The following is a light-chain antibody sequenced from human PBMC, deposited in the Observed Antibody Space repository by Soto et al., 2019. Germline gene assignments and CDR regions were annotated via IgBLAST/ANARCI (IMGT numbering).Light chain of an antibody. Sequence: DIQMTQSPPTLSASVGDRVTITCRASQSIRHYLAWYQQMPGKAPKLLIYGASTLQSGVPSRFSGSGSGTEFTLTISSLQLDDFGTYLCQHHNSYSQTFGQGTKVDIK. V-gene: IGKV1-5*01. J-gene: IGKJ1*01. CDR3: QHHNSYSQT. CDR1: QSIRHY. CDR2: GAS.